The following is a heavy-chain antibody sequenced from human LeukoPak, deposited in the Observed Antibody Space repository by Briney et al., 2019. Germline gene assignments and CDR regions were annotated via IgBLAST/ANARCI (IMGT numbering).Heavy chain of an antibody. CDR3: ARDPGYSSGWYGDWFDP. D-gene: IGHD6-19*01. CDR1: GGTFSSYA. CDR2: IIPIFGTA. J-gene: IGHJ5*02. V-gene: IGHV1-69*01. Sequence: ASVKVSCKASGGTFSSYAISWVRQAPGQGLEWMGGIIPIFGTANYAQRFQGRVTITADESTSKAYMELSSLRSEDTAVYYCARDPGYSSGWYGDWFDPWGQGTLVTVSS.